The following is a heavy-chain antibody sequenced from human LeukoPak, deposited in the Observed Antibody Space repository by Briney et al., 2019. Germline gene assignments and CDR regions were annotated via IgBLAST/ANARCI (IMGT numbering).Heavy chain of an antibody. CDR3: ARGQVRQLRAPPRWFDP. CDR1: GGSFSGYY. Sequence: SETLSLTCAVYGGSFSGYYWSWIRQPPGKGLEWIGEINHSGSTNYNPSLKSRVTISVDTSKNQFSLKLSSVTAADTAVYYCARGQVRQLRAPPRWFDPWGQGTLVTVSS. J-gene: IGHJ5*02. D-gene: IGHD5-18*01. V-gene: IGHV4-34*01. CDR2: INHSGST.